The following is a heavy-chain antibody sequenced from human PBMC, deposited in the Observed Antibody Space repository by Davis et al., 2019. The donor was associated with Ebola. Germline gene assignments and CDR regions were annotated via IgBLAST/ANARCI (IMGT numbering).Heavy chain of an antibody. D-gene: IGHD4-23*01. CDR3: ARELGRLRWSRSHYYYGMDV. CDR2: ISSSGSTI. Sequence: LSLTCTVSGGSISSYYWSWIRQAPGKGLEWVSYISSSGSTIYYADSVKGRFTISRDNAKNSLYLQMNSLRAEDTAVYYCARELGRLRWSRSHYYYGMDVWGQGTTVTVSS. CDR1: GGSISSYY. J-gene: IGHJ6*02. V-gene: IGHV3-11*01.